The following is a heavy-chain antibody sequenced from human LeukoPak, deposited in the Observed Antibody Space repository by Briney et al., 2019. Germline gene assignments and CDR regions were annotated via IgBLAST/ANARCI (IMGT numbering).Heavy chain of an antibody. CDR3: ARDAVDTANAV. Sequence: GGSLRLSCAASGFTFTTYRTHWVRQAPGKGLVWVSHINSDGSISSYADSVKGRFTISRDNAKNTLYLQMNSLRAEDTAVYYCARDAVDTANAVWGQGTTVTVSS. D-gene: IGHD5-18*01. V-gene: IGHV3-74*01. CDR2: INSDGSIS. CDR1: GFTFTTYR. J-gene: IGHJ6*02.